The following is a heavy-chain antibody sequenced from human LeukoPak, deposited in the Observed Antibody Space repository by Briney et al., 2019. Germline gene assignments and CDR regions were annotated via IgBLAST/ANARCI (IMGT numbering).Heavy chain of an antibody. V-gene: IGHV4-34*01. J-gene: IGHJ6*02. D-gene: IGHD3-22*01. CDR2: INDYTGDT. CDR3: ARGRIAKIVVVHSFSYGMDV. CDR1: GGSFTDYF. Sequence: SETLSLTCTVYGGSFTDYFWTWIRQSPGKGLEWIGEINDYTGDTNYNPSLNSRVSIPLEKSKNQFSLELRSVTAADTAVYYCARGRIAKIVVVHSFSYGMDVWGQGTTVTVSS.